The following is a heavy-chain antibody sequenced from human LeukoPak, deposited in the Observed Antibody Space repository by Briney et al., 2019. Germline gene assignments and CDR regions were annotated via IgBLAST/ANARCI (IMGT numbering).Heavy chain of an antibody. D-gene: IGHD3-10*01. J-gene: IGHJ4*02. CDR3: ARGRSLWFGEFPWFDY. V-gene: IGHV3-74*01. CDR2: INSDGSST. Sequence: GGSLRLSCAASGFTFSSYWMHWVRQAPGKGLVWVSRINSDGSSTSYADSVKGRFTISRDNAKNTLYLQMNSLRAEDTAVYYCARGRSLWFGEFPWFDYWGQGTLVTVSS. CDR1: GFTFSSYW.